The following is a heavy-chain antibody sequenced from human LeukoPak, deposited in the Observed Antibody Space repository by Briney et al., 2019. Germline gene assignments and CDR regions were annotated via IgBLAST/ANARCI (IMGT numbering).Heavy chain of an antibody. CDR2: INTKSGRA. Sequence: ASVRVSCKTSGYSFTDYYIHWVRQAPGQGLEWMGWINTKSGRASSARKFQGRVTMTRDPSITTVYMDMAWLTSDDTAIYFCARADFIDAGPYLIGPWGQGTLVTVSS. V-gene: IGHV1-2*02. CDR1: GYSFTDYY. J-gene: IGHJ5*02. D-gene: IGHD3-3*01. CDR3: ARADFIDAGPYLIGP.